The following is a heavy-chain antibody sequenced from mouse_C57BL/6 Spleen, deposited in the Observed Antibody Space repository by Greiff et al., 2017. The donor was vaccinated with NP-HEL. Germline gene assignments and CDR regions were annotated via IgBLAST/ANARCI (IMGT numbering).Heavy chain of an antibody. J-gene: IGHJ2*01. CDR1: GYSFTDYN. D-gene: IGHD2-3*01. CDR3: ARDGGGEDYFDY. CDR2: INPNYGTT. V-gene: IGHV1-39*01. Sequence: EVKLMESGPELVKPGASVKISCKASGYSFTDYNMNWVKQSNGKSLEWIGVINPNYGTTSYNQKFKGKATSTVDQSSSTAYMQLNSLTSEDSAVYYCARDGGGEDYFDYWGQGTTLTVSS.